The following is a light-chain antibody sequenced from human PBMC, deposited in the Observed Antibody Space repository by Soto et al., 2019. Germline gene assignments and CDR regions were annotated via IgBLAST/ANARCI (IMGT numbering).Light chain of an antibody. CDR3: SSYTSSDTLGV. CDR2: EVI. V-gene: IGLV2-8*01. J-gene: IGLJ3*02. CDR1: SSDVGGYNF. Sequence: QSALSQPPSASGSPGQSVTISCTGSSSDVGGYNFVSWYQHLPGKAPKLMIYEVIQRPSGVPDRFSGSKSGNTASLTISGLQAEDEADYYCSSYTSSDTLGVFGGGTKLTVL.